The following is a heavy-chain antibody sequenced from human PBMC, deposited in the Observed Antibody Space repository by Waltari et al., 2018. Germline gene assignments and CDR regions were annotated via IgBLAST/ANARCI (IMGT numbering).Heavy chain of an antibody. J-gene: IGHJ4*02. CDR1: GYTFTGYY. V-gene: IGHV1-2*02. CDR3: ARGHRGNYFDY. Sequence: QVQLVQSGAEVKKPGASVKVSCKASGYTFTGYYMPWGRQAPGQGLEWMGWINPNSGGKNYAQKFQGRVTMTRDTSISTAYMELSRLRSDDTAVYYCARGHRGNYFDYWGQGTLVTVSS. CDR2: INPNSGGK.